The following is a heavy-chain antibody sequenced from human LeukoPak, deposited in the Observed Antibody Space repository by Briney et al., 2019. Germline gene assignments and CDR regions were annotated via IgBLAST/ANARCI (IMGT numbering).Heavy chain of an antibody. CDR2: ISGRGVTT. V-gene: IGHV3-23*01. CDR3: AKDQYDSSGYYPEYFHH. D-gene: IGHD3-22*01. J-gene: IGHJ1*01. CDR1: GFTLSIYA. Sequence: GGSLRLSCADSGFTLSIYAMSWVRQAPGKGLEWVSAISGRGVTTYYADSVKGRFTISRDNSKNTLYLQMNSLRAEDTAVYYCAKDQYDSSGYYPEYFHHWGQGTLVTVSS.